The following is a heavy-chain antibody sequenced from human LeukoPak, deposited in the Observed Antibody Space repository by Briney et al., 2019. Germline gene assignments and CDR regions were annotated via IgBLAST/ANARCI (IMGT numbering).Heavy chain of an antibody. V-gene: IGHV3-23*01. D-gene: IGHD2-2*01. CDR1: GFSFSNYG. Sequence: GGSLRLSCATSGFSFSNYGMNWVRQAPGKGLEWVSGITGNGATTYYADSVKGRFTISRDNSRNTVYLQMNSLRAEDTAVYYCAHGSMYQLDYWGQGTLVTVSS. CDR3: AHGSMYQLDY. J-gene: IGHJ4*02. CDR2: ITGNGATT.